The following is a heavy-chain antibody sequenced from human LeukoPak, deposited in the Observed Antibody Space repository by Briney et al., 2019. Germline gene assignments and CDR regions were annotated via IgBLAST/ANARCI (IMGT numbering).Heavy chain of an antibody. CDR2: IKRDGSEK. D-gene: IGHD3-3*01. J-gene: IGHJ5*02. CDR3: ATSRGVLTYYDFWSGPDGFDP. V-gene: IGHV3-7*01. CDR1: GFTFSSYW. Sequence: GSLRLSCAASGFTFSSYWMSWVRQAPGKGLEWVANIKRDGSEKYYVDSVKGRFTISRDNAKNSLYLQMNSLRAEDTAVYYCATSRGVLTYYDFWSGPDGFDPWGQGTLVTVSS.